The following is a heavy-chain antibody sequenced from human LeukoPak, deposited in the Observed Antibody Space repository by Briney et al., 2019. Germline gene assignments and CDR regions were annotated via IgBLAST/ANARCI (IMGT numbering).Heavy chain of an antibody. D-gene: IGHD2/OR15-2a*01. Sequence: KPGESLKISCKGSGYTFSSAWIGWVRQMPGKGLKWMGIIYPGDSDTRYSPSFQGQVTISVDKSISTAYLQWNSLRASDTAIYYCARRGEYFDQWGQGTLVTVSS. V-gene: IGHV5-51*03. CDR1: GYTFSSAW. CDR3: ARRGEYFDQ. J-gene: IGHJ4*02. CDR2: IYPGDSDT.